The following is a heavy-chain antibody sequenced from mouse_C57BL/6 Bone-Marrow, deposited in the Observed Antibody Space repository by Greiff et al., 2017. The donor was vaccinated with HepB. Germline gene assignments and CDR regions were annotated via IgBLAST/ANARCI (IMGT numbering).Heavy chain of an antibody. CDR1: GFTFTDYY. J-gene: IGHJ4*01. CDR3: ARAYDAPY. D-gene: IGHD2-3*01. CDR2: IRNKANGYTT. V-gene: IGHV7-3*01. Sequence: EVHLVESGGGLVQPGGSLSLSCAASGFTFTDYYMSWVRQPPGKALEWLGFIRNKANGYTTEYSASVKGRFTISRDNSQSFLYLQMNALRAEDSATYDCARAYDAPYWGQGTSVTVSS.